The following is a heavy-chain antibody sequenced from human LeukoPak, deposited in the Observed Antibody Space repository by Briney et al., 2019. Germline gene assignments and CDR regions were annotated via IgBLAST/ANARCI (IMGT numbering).Heavy chain of an antibody. CDR1: GYTFSNFG. V-gene: IGHV1-18*01. CDR2: ISGNNDNP. J-gene: IGHJ4*02. D-gene: IGHD3-22*01. Sequence: ASVKVSCKTSGYTFSNFGINWVRQAPGQGLEWMGWISGNNDNPNYGQKLQGRVTMTTDTSTSTAYMELSRLRSDDTAVYYCAREDSTGYSSLDYWGQGTLVTVSS. CDR3: AREDSTGYSSLDY.